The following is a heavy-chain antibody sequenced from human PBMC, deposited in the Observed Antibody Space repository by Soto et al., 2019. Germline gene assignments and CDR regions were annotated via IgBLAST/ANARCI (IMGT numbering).Heavy chain of an antibody. CDR2: VYTSGNT. CDR3: AWMYNSGYCRPEGDYYFYGLDV. V-gene: IGHV4-4*07. CDR1: GASISGYY. J-gene: IGHJ6*02. D-gene: IGHD6-19*01. Sequence: QLQLQESGPGLVKPSETLSVTCSVSGASISGYYWRWIRQPAGQGLEWLWRVYTSGNTKYTPSLPLRLAISTDTSVNQFSLTLRSVTAADSAISVCAWMYNSGYCRPEGDYYFYGLDVWGQGTMVTVSS.